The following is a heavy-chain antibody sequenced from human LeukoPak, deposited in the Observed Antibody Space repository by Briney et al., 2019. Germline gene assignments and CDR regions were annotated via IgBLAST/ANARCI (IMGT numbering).Heavy chain of an antibody. CDR3: AKDLSVRGVYYFDY. J-gene: IGHJ4*02. D-gene: IGHD3-10*01. V-gene: IGHV3-9*01. Sequence: QAGGSLRLSCAASGFTFDDYAMHWVRQAPGKGLEWVSGISWNSGSIGYADSVKGRFTISGDNAKNSLYLQMNSLRAEDTALYYCAKDLSVRGVYYFDYWGQGTLVTVSS. CDR1: GFTFDDYA. CDR2: ISWNSGSI.